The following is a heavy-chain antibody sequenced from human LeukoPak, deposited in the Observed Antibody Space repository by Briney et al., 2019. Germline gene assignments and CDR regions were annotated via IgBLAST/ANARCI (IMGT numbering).Heavy chain of an antibody. D-gene: IGHD2-15*01. J-gene: IGHJ4*02. CDR1: GFTFSNHA. V-gene: IGHV3-23*01. CDR2: ISGSGRTT. CDR3: AKNVVVKRYIDY. Sequence: GGSLRLSCAASGFTFSNHAMRWVRQTPGKGLQWVSVISGSGRTTAYADSVKGRFTISRDNSKNTLSLQMNSLRVEDTAIYYCAKNVVVKRYIDYWGQGTLVTVSS.